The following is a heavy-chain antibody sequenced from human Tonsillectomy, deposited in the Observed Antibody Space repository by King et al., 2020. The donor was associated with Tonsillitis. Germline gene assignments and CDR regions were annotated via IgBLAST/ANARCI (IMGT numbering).Heavy chain of an antibody. CDR2: ISGSGSAI. J-gene: IGHJ4*02. V-gene: IGHV3-48*03. CDR1: GFTFSSYE. Sequence: VQLVESGGGLVQPGGSLRLSCAASGFTFSSYEMNWVRQAPGKGLKWVSYISGSGSAIYYADSVKGRFTISRDNAKKSLCLQMNSLRAEDTAIYYCAGYYGSGTYLDYWGQGTLVTVSS. D-gene: IGHD3-10*01. CDR3: AGYYGSGTYLDY.